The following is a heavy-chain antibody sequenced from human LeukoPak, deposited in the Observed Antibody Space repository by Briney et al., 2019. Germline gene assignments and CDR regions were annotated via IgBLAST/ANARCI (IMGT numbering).Heavy chain of an antibody. Sequence: GGSLRLSCVASGFTFSNSEMNWLRQAPGKGLEHVSYISSGGSTTYYAASVVGRFTISRDDAKNLLYLQMDSLRDGDTAVYYCARDPHAGIFDSWGQGTLVTVSS. V-gene: IGHV3-48*03. CDR1: GFTFSNSE. CDR2: ISSGGSTT. J-gene: IGHJ4*02. CDR3: ARDPHAGIFDS.